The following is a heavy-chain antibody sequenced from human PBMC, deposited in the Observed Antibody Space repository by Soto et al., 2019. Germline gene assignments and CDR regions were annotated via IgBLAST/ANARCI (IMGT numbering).Heavy chain of an antibody. J-gene: IGHJ4*02. CDR1: GFTFSSYW. CDR2: INSDGSST. CDR3: SGVGGSTWH. D-gene: IGHD1-26*01. V-gene: IGHV3-74*01. Sequence: GGSLRLSCAASGFTFSSYWMHWVRQAPGKGLVWVSRINSDGSSTNYADFVKGRFAISRDNAKNTLYLQMNSLRVEDTAVYYCSGVGGSTWHWGQGTLVPVSS.